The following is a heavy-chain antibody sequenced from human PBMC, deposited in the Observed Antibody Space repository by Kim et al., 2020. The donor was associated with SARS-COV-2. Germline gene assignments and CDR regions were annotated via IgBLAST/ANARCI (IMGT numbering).Heavy chain of an antibody. CDR1: GFTFTSYA. Sequence: SVKVSCKASGFTFTSYAVQWVRQARGQRLEWIGWIFVGSGNTNYAQKFQERVTITRDMSTSTAYMELSSLRSEDTAVYYFAADRSSYDRSPDIWCQGTM. D-gene: IGHD3-22*01. V-gene: IGHV1-58*01. J-gene: IGHJ3*02. CDR3: AADRSSYDRSPDI. CDR2: IFVGSGNT.